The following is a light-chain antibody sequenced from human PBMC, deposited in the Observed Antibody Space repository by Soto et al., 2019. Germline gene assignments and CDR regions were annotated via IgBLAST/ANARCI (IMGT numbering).Light chain of an antibody. CDR3: SSYTSSSTYV. CDR1: SSDVGGYNY. V-gene: IGLV2-14*01. Sequence: QSVLTQPASVSGSPGQSITISCTGTSSDVGGYNYVSWYQQHPGKAPKLMIYEVSNRPSGVSNRFSGSKSGNTASLPISGRQADDEADDYCSSYTSSSTYVFGTGTKLTVL. CDR2: EVS. J-gene: IGLJ1*01.